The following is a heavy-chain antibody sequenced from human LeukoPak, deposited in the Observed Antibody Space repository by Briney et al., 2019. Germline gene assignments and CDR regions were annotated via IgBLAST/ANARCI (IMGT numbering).Heavy chain of an antibody. V-gene: IGHV3-74*01. CDR1: GFPLFNFS. Sequence: GGSLRLSFTASGFPLFNFSIHWVRQDPWKGLVWVSRIISDGTTTSCADSVKGRFTISRDNAKNTLYLQMNSLRAENTAVYYCTRDWRNMAFDYWGQGTLVTVSS. CDR2: IISDGTTT. J-gene: IGHJ4*02. D-gene: IGHD2/OR15-2a*01. CDR3: TRDWRNMAFDY.